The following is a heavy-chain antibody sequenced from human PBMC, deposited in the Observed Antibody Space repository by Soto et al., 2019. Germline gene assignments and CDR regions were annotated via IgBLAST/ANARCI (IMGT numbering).Heavy chain of an antibody. D-gene: IGHD3-10*01. Sequence: EVQLVESGGGLVQPGGSLRLSCAASGFTFSTYWMQWVRQVPGEGLMGVSSISENGGITAYADSVKGRFTISRDNAKNTLYLQMNGLRVEDTAIYYCAREYYSSGTHWGQGTLVTVST. CDR2: ISENGGIT. V-gene: IGHV3-74*01. J-gene: IGHJ1*01. CDR1: GFTFSTYW. CDR3: AREYYSSGTH.